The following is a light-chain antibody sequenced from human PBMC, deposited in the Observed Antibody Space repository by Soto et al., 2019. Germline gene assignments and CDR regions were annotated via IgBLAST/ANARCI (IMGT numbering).Light chain of an antibody. CDR1: QSVNSN. V-gene: IGKV3-15*01. Sequence: EVLMTQSPATLSVSPGERAALSCRASQSVNSNLAWYQQKPGQAPKLLIYGASTRATGIPARFSGSGSGTEFTLTISSLQSEDFAVYYCQQYNNWPLTFGGRTKVDIK. J-gene: IGKJ4*01. CDR3: QQYNNWPLT. CDR2: GAS.